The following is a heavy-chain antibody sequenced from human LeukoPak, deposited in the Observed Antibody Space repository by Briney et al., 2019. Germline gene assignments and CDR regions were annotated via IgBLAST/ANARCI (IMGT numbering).Heavy chain of an antibody. J-gene: IGHJ4*02. CDR3: ARDSFPYESSSWYSDYFDS. V-gene: IGHV3-33*01. Sequence: GGSLRLSCAASGFTFSSYGMHWVRQAPGKGLEWVAVIWYDGSNKYYADSVKGRFTISRDNSKNTLYLRMNSLRAEDTAVYYCARDSFPYESSSWYSDYFDSWGQGTLVTVSS. D-gene: IGHD6-13*01. CDR1: GFTFSSYG. CDR2: IWYDGSNK.